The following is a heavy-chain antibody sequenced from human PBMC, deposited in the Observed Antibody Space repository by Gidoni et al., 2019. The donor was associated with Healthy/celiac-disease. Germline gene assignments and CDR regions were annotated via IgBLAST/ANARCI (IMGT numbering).Heavy chain of an antibody. CDR1: VFLLSTSGVG. CDR3: AHNSGEWGMATIDFDY. Sequence: QITLKESGPTLEKPTQTLTLTCTFPVFLLSTSGVGVGWIRQPPGKALEWLALIYWDDHKRYSPSLKSRLTITKDTSKNQVVLTMTNMDPVDTATYYCAHNSGEWGMATIDFDYWGQGALVTVSS. CDR2: IYWDDHK. J-gene: IGHJ4*02. D-gene: IGHD5-12*01. V-gene: IGHV2-5*02.